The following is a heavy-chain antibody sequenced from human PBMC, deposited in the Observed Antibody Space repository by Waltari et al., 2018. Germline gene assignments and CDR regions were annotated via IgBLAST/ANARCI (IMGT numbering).Heavy chain of an antibody. Sequence: EVQLVESGGGLVQPGGSLRISCAASGFTSSPYWGHWFGQATGKGLAWFSHINGVGSSTTYADSVDGRFTISRDNAKNTLYLQMNSLRADDTAVYYCTVHARAFDYWGQGTLVTVSS. CDR3: TVHARAFDY. J-gene: IGHJ4*02. V-gene: IGHV3-74*02. CDR1: GFTSSPYW. CDR2: INGVGSST.